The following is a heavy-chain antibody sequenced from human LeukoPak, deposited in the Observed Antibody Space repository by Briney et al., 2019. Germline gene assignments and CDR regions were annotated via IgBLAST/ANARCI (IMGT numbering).Heavy chain of an antibody. CDR1: GFTFSSYG. Sequence: GGSLRLSCAASGFTFSSYGMHWVRQAPGKGLEWVAVIWYDGSNKYYADSVKGRFTISRDNSKNTLYLQMNSLRAEDTAVYYCAKDRISSGWYQKTDFDYWGQGTLVTVSS. J-gene: IGHJ4*02. D-gene: IGHD6-19*01. CDR3: AKDRISSGWYQKTDFDY. V-gene: IGHV3-33*06. CDR2: IWYDGSNK.